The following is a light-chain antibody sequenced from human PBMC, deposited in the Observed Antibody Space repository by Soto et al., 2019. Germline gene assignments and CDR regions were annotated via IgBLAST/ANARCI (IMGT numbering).Light chain of an antibody. CDR3: RQYSSSPIT. Sequence: EIVLTQSPATLSLSPGERATLSCRASQSVSSYLAWYQQKPGQAPRLLIYGGSARATGIPARFSGSGSGTDFTLTIAGLEPADSAVYYCRQYSSSPITFGQGTRLEIK. CDR1: QSVSSY. CDR2: GGS. V-gene: IGKV3-20*01. J-gene: IGKJ5*01.